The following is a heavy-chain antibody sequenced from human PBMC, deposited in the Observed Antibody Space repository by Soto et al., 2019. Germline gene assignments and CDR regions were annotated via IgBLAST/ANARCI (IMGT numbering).Heavy chain of an antibody. CDR1: GYSFTSYW. CDR2: IYPGDSDT. V-gene: IGHV5-51*01. Sequence: GESLKISCKGSGYSFTSYWIGWVRQMPGKGLEWMGIIYPGDSDTRYSPSFQGQVTISADKSISTAYLQWSSLKASDTAMYYCAKSAGSHYDYVWGSYPFDYWGQGPLVTVSS. CDR3: AKSAGSHYDYVWGSYPFDY. J-gene: IGHJ4*02. D-gene: IGHD3-16*01.